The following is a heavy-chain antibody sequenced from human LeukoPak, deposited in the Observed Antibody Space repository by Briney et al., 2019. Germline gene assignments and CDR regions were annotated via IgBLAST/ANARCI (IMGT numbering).Heavy chain of an antibody. Sequence: PSETLSLTCAVYGVSFSGYYWSWIRQPPGKGLEWIGEINHSGSTNYNPSLKSRVTISVDTSKNQFSLKLSSVTAADTAVYYCARRLEEDSSLYWGQGTLVTVSS. D-gene: IGHD2/OR15-2a*01. CDR2: INHSGST. CDR3: ARRLEEDSSLY. J-gene: IGHJ4*02. CDR1: GVSFSGYY. V-gene: IGHV4-34*01.